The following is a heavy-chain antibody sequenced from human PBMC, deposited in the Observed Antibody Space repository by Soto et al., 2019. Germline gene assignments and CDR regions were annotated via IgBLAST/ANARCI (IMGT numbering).Heavy chain of an antibody. CDR1: YAAICSYY. CDR2: IYDSGST. V-gene: IGHV4-4*07. J-gene: IGHJ4*01. CDR3: ASAEYLYESSGYYAATLFDH. Sequence: PPENRRDTCPISYAAICSYYWTWIRQSAGKGLEWIGRIYDSGSTNYNPSLKSRVTLSVDRAKKNFSLKLTSVTAADTAVYYCASAEYLYESSGYYAATLFDHWGHAVLVTFSS. D-gene: IGHD3-22*01.